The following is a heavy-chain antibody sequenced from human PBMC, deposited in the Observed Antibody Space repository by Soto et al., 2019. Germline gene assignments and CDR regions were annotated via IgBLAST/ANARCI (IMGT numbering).Heavy chain of an antibody. D-gene: IGHD1-26*01. CDR1: GGSIYTGGFY. V-gene: IGHV4-31*03. Sequence: QVQLQESGPGLVKPSQTLSLTCTVSGGSIYTGGFYWSWIRQLPGKGLEWLGYIYYTGSTQYTPSLNSRLTISTDTSDNQFSLRLTSVTAADTAVYYCATSLVTSRTRVDYWGQGTLVTVSS. J-gene: IGHJ4*02. CDR3: ATSLVTSRTRVDY. CDR2: IYYTGST.